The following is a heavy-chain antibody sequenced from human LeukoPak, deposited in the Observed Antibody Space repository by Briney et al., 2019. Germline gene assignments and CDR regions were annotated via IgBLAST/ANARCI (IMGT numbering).Heavy chain of an antibody. CDR3: ARSPHVGSGWYVRDYYYGMDV. V-gene: IGHV1-18*01. J-gene: IGHJ6*02. Sequence: ASVKVSCKASGSTFTSYVISWVRQAPGQGLEWMGWISAYNGNTNYAQKLQGRVTMTTDTSTSTAYMELRSLRSDDTAVYYCARSPHVGSGWYVRDYYYGMDVWGQGTTVTVSS. D-gene: IGHD6-19*01. CDR1: GSTFTSYV. CDR2: ISAYNGNT.